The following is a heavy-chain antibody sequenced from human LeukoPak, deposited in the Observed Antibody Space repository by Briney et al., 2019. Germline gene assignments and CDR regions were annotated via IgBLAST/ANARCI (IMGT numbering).Heavy chain of an antibody. D-gene: IGHD5-18*01. CDR1: GFTFSSYW. J-gene: IGHJ5*02. V-gene: IGHV3-7*01. CDR3: ARQRIQLWPINWFDP. Sequence: GGSLRLSCAASGFTFSSYWMTWVRQAPGKGLEWVASIKEHGSEKYFVDSVKGRFTISRDDAKNPVYLQMDSLTAEDTAVYCCARQRIQLWPINWFDPWGQGTLVTVSS. CDR2: IKEHGSEK.